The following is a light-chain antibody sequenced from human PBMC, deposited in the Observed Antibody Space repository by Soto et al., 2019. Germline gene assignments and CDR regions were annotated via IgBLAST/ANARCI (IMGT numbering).Light chain of an antibody. CDR2: GAS. V-gene: IGKV3-15*01. Sequence: EIVMTQSPATLSVSPGERATLSCRASQSVSSNLAWYQQNPGQAPRLLIYGASTRATGIPARFSGSGSGTEFTLTISSLQSEDFAVYSCQQYNNWPPVTVGGGTKVEIK. J-gene: IGKJ4*01. CDR3: QQYNNWPPVT. CDR1: QSVSSN.